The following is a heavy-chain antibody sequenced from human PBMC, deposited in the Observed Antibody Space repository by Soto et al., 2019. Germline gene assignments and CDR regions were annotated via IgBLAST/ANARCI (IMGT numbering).Heavy chain of an antibody. CDR1: GGSFSGYY. V-gene: IGHV4-34*01. CDR3: ARGMARTMVRGVRAFDY. CDR2: INHSGST. D-gene: IGHD3-10*01. Sequence: QVQLQQWGAGLLKPSETLSLTCAVYGGSFSGYYWSWIRQPPGKGLEWIGEINHSGSTNYNPSLKSRVTISVDTSKNQFSLKLSSVTVADTAVYYCARGMARTMVRGVRAFDYWGQGTLVTVSS. J-gene: IGHJ4*02.